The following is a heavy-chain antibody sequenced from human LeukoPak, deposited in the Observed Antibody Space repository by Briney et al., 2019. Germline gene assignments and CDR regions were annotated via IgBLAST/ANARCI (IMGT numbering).Heavy chain of an antibody. CDR3: ARARGDYGDYGYQS. CDR1: GYTFTGYY. J-gene: IGHJ4*02. D-gene: IGHD4-17*01. CDR2: INPNSGGT. Sequence: ASVKVSCKASGYTFTGYYMHWVRQAPGQGLEWMGWINPNSGGTNYAQKFQGRVTMTRDTSISTAYMELSRLRSDDTAVYYCARARGDYGDYGYQSWGQGTLVTVSS. V-gene: IGHV1-2*02.